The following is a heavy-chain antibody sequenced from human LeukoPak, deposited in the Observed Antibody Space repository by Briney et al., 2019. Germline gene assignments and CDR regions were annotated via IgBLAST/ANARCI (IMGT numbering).Heavy chain of an antibody. J-gene: IGHJ4*02. Sequence: GGSLRLSCAASGFTFSSYGMHWVRQAPGKGLEWVAVISYDGSNKYYADSVKGRFTISRDNSKNTLYLQMNSLRAEDTAVYYCAKETVRGVIKSELDYWGQGTLVTVSS. D-gene: IGHD3-10*01. V-gene: IGHV3-30*18. CDR2: ISYDGSNK. CDR3: AKETVRGVIKSELDY. CDR1: GFTFSSYG.